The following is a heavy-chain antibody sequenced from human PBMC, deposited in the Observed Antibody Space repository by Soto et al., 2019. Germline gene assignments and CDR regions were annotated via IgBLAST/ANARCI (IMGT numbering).Heavy chain of an antibody. V-gene: IGHV3-30*18. Sequence: GGSLRLSCAASGFTFSSYGMHWVRQAPGKGLEWVAVISYDGSNKYYADSVKGRFTISRDNSKNTLYLQMNSLRAEDTAVYYCAKDSGYDYDYYYYGMDVWGQGTTVTVS. CDR3: AKDSGYDYDYYYYGMDV. D-gene: IGHD5-12*01. CDR2: ISYDGSNK. J-gene: IGHJ6*02. CDR1: GFTFSSYG.